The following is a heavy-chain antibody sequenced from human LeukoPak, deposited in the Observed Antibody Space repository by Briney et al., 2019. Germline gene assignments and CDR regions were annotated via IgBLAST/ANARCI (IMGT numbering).Heavy chain of an antibody. Sequence: PGRSLRLSCAASGFTFSHYGMHWVRQPPGKGLEWVAVISNDGSYKDYVNSVKGRFTISRDNSKNTLYLQMNSLTIEDTAVYYCAKDSPSGFDYWGQGILVTVSS. V-gene: IGHV3-30*18. CDR3: AKDSPSGFDY. J-gene: IGHJ4*02. CDR1: GFTFSHYG. CDR2: ISNDGSYK. D-gene: IGHD3-10*01.